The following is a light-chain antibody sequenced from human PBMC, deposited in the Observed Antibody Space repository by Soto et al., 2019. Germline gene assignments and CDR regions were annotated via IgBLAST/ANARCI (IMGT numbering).Light chain of an antibody. CDR1: QGISSY. V-gene: IGKV1-13*02. J-gene: IGKJ1*01. Sequence: IQLTQSPSSLSASVGDRVTITCRVSQGISSYLNWYQQKPGKAPNLLIFDASSLHSGVPSRFSGSGSGTEFTLTITSLQPDDFATYYCRHYNPYSGPFGQGTKVDIK. CDR2: DAS. CDR3: RHYNPYSGP.